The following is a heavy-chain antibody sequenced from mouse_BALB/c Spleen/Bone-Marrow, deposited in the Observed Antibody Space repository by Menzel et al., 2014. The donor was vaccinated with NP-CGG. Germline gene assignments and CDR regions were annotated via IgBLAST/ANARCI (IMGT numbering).Heavy chain of an antibody. Sequence: EVKLVDSGGGLVQPGGSLKLSCAASGFDFSRYWMSWVRQAPGKGLEWIGEINPDSSTINYTPSLKDKFIISRDNAKNTLYLQMSKVRSEDTALYYCARPGGPTMIPQAWFAYWGQGTLVTVSA. CDR3: ARPGGPTMIPQAWFAY. V-gene: IGHV4-1*02. CDR1: GFDFSRYW. D-gene: IGHD2-4*01. J-gene: IGHJ3*01. CDR2: INPDSSTI.